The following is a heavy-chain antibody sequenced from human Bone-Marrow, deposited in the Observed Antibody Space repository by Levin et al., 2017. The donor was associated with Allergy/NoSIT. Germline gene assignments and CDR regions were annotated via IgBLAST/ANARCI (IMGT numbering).Heavy chain of an antibody. Sequence: GGSLRLSCAASGFTFSSYWMSWVRQAPGKGLEWVANIKQDGSEKYYVDSVKGRFTISRDNAKNSLYLQMNSLRAEDTAVYYCARVFSYDSSGYFSLDDAFDIWGQGTMVTVSS. CDR3: ARVFSYDSSGYFSLDDAFDI. CDR1: GFTFSSYW. V-gene: IGHV3-7*01. D-gene: IGHD3-22*01. J-gene: IGHJ3*02. CDR2: IKQDGSEK.